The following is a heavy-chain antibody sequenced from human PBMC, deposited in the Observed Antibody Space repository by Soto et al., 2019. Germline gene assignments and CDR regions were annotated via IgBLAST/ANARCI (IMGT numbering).Heavy chain of an antibody. J-gene: IGHJ5*02. Sequence: EVQLVESGGGLVQPGGSLRLSCAASGFTFSSYEMNWVRQAPGKGLEWVSYISSSGSTIYYADSVKGRFTISRDNAKNSLYLQMNSLRAEDTAVYYCARASGSYPSDWFDPWGQGTLVTVSS. CDR3: ARASGSYPSDWFDP. CDR2: ISSSGSTI. CDR1: GFTFSSYE. D-gene: IGHD1-26*01. V-gene: IGHV3-48*03.